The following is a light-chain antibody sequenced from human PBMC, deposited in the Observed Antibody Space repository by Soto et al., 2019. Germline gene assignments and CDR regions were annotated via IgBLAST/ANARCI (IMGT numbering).Light chain of an antibody. CDR2: DVS. V-gene: IGLV2-11*01. CDR1: SSDVGGSNF. J-gene: IGLJ3*02. Sequence: QSALTQPRSVSGSPGQSVTISCTGTSSDVGGSNFVYWYQQHAGKAPKLVIYDVSKRPSGVPDRFSGSKSGNAASLTISGLQFEDEADYYCCSYAGNSLWVFGGGTKLTVL. CDR3: CSYAGNSLWV.